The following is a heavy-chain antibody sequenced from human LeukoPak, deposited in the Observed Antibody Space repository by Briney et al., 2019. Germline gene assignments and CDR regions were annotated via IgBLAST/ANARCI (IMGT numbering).Heavy chain of an antibody. CDR3: ASSQLQEFAYYYDSSGHGYFDL. CDR2: IYYSGST. J-gene: IGHJ2*01. V-gene: IGHV4-59*01. Sequence: PSETLSLTCTVSGGSISSYYWSWIRQPPGKGLEWIGYIYYSGSTNYNPSLKSRVTISVDTSKNQFSLKLSSVTAADTAVYYCASSQLQEFAYYYDSSGHGYFDLWGRGTLVTVSS. D-gene: IGHD3-22*01. CDR1: GGSISSYY.